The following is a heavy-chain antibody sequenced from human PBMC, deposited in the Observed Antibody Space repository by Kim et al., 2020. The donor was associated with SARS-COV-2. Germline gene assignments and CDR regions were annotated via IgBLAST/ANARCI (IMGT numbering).Heavy chain of an antibody. CDR3: ARAQGPYSGYDCLAY. CDR1: GFTFSTYD. J-gene: IGHJ4*02. CDR2: IWYDGSNK. D-gene: IGHD5-12*01. Sequence: GGSLRLSCAASGFTFSTYDMHWVRQAPGKGLEWVAVIWYDGSNKHYPDSVKGRFTISRDNSKNTLYLQMNSLRVEDTAVYYCARAQGPYSGYDCLAYWGQGTLVTVSS. V-gene: IGHV3-33*01.